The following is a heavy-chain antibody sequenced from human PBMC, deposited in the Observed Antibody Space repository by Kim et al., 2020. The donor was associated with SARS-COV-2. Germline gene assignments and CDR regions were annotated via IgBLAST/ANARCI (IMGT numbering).Heavy chain of an antibody. V-gene: IGHV3-21*01. CDR3: AGDLGYSSSWQRFDP. D-gene: IGHD6-13*01. J-gene: IGHJ5*02. Sequence: DSVKGRCTISRDNAKNSRYLQMNSLRAEDTAVYYCAGDLGYSSSWQRFDPWGQGTLVTVSS.